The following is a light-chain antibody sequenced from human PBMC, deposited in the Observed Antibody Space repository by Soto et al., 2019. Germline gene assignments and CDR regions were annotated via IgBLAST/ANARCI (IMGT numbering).Light chain of an antibody. CDR2: DVS. CDR3: QQYAHSPLT. Sequence: DIVLTQSPATLSLSPGQRATLSCGASQSIDKNYLGWYQQKPGLAPRLLIYDVSTRATGIPDRFSGSGSGTDFTLTITGLEPEDFAVYYCQQYAHSPLTFGGGTKVDIK. V-gene: IGKV3D-20*01. CDR1: QSIDKNY. J-gene: IGKJ4*01.